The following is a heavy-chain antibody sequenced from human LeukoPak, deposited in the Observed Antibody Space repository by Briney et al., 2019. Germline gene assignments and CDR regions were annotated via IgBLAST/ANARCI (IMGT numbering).Heavy chain of an antibody. CDR1: GFTFRHYA. D-gene: IGHD6-13*01. CDR3: AKGRRVGIAAPIDA. J-gene: IGHJ5*02. V-gene: IGHV3-23*01. CDR2: ISGSGTNT. Sequence: GGSLRLSCAASGFTFRHYAMSWVRQAQGKGLEWVSVISGSGTNTYYADSVKGRFTISRDNSDDTVYLPMHGVRADDTALYYCAKGRRVGIAAPIDAWGQGVMVSVSS.